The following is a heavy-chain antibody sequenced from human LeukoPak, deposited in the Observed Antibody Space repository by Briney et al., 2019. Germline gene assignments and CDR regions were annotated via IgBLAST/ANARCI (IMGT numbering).Heavy chain of an antibody. Sequence: AETLSLTCTVSGGSISSYYWSWIRQPPGKGLEWIGYIYYSGSTNYNPSLKSRVTISVDTSKTQSSVKLSYVPAADTAVYYCASGDLGYCSSTSSPTAVYDIDVWGHATTVTASS. J-gene: IGHJ6*02. CDR3: ASGDLGYCSSTSSPTAVYDIDV. CDR2: IYYSGST. D-gene: IGHD2-2*01. V-gene: IGHV4-59*01. CDR1: GGSISSYY.